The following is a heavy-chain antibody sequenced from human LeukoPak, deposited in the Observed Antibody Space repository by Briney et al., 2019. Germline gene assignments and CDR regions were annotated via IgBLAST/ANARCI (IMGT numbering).Heavy chain of an antibody. Sequence: ASVKVSCKVSGYTLTELSMHWVRQAPGKGLEWTGGFDPEDGETIYAQKFQGRVTTTEDTSTDTAYMELSSLRSEDTAVYYCATDPSPNYYDSSGYYWPKIDYWGQGTLVTVSS. V-gene: IGHV1-24*01. D-gene: IGHD3-22*01. CDR3: ATDPSPNYYDSSGYYWPKIDY. J-gene: IGHJ4*02. CDR1: GYTLTELS. CDR2: FDPEDGET.